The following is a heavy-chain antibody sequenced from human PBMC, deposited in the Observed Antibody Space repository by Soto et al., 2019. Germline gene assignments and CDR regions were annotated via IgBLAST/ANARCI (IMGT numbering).Heavy chain of an antibody. CDR1: GFTFRNYD. V-gene: IGHV3-13*05. Sequence: EVQLVESGGGLVQPGGSLRLSCEASGFTFRNYDMHWVRQGTGKGLEWVSGISAAGDPDYADSVEGRFTISRENAQNSFFLQMNSPRVGDTAVYYCDRTDRDFYGLDVWGQGTTVIVSS. CDR3: DRTDRDFYGLDV. J-gene: IGHJ6*02. CDR2: ISAAGDP.